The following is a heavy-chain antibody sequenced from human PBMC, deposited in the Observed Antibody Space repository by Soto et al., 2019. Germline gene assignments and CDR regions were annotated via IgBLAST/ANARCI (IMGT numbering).Heavy chain of an antibody. V-gene: IGHV1-69*01. CDR1: GGTFSRHA. D-gene: IGHD6-13*01. CDR2: IIPMFGTT. Sequence: QVQLVQSGSEVKMPGSSVKVSCKTSGGTFSRHAINWVRQAPGQGLEWMGGIIPMFGTTNYAQKFKGRVTISAYESTSTAYMEVSRLRSVEAAVYYCARAASHGRSWYFCSDPWGAATLVTVSS. J-gene: IGHJ5*02. CDR3: ARAASHGRSWYFCSDP.